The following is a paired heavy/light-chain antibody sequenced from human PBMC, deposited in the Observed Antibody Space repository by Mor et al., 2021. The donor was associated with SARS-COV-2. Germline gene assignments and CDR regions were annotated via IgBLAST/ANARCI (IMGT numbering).Light chain of an antibody. CDR3: QHYNTYSGT. Sequence: DIQMTQSPSTLSASVGDRVTITCRASQSISSWLAWYQQKPGKAPKLLIYKASSLESGVPSRFSGSGSGTEFTLTISSLQPDDFATYYCQHYNTYSGTFGQGTKVEIK. CDR2: KAS. J-gene: IGKJ1*01. CDR1: QSISSW. V-gene: IGKV1-5*03.
Heavy chain of an antibody. Sequence: EVQLVQSGAEVKKPGESLKISCKGSGYTFSSYWIGWVRQMPGKGLEWMGIIYPGDSDARYSPSFQGQVTISADKSINTAYLQWSSLKASDTAKYYCARQRDYGDSYFDSWGQGTLVTVSS. CDR2: IYPGDSDA. V-gene: IGHV5-51*01. CDR1: GYTFSSYW. D-gene: IGHD4-17*01. CDR3: ARQRDYGDSYFDS. J-gene: IGHJ4*02.